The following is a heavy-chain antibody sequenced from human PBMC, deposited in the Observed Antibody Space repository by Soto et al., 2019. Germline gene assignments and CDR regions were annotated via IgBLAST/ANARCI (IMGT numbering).Heavy chain of an antibody. J-gene: IGHJ3*02. CDR1: GYTFTGYY. CDR3: ARDITGTTTRVNAFDI. Sequence: EASVKVSCKASGYTFTGYYMHWVRQAPGQGLEWMGWINPNSGGTNYAQKFQGRVTMTRDTSISTAYMELSRLRSDDTAVYYCARDITGTTTRVNAFDIWGQGTMVTVS. CDR2: INPNSGGT. V-gene: IGHV1-2*02. D-gene: IGHD1-20*01.